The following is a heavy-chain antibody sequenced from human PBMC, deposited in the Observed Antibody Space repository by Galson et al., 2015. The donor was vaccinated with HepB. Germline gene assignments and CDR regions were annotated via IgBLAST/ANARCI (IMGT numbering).Heavy chain of an antibody. V-gene: IGHV3-23*01. D-gene: IGHD3-16*01. CDR1: A. CDR2: INGRGSTR. J-gene: IGHJ5*02. Sequence: AMAWIRQAPGKGLEWVSGINGRGSTRSYSDAVKGRFSISRDNSKDTVFLQMDNLRAEDTAVYYCVKEGSWFGGDWFDPWGQGALVTVS. CDR3: VKEGSWFGGDWFDP.